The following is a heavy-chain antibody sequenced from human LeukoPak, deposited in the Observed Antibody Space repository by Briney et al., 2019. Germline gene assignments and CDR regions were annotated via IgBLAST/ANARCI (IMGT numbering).Heavy chain of an antibody. CDR3: ARDLLGGGLFDY. J-gene: IGHJ4*02. CDR1: GFTFSSDS. Sequence: SGGSLRLSCAASGFTFSSDSMNWVRQAPGKGLEWCSSISSSSSYIYYAASVKGRFTISRDNAKNSLYLQMNSLRSEDTAVYYCARDLLGGGLFDYWGQGTLVTVSS. CDR2: ISSSSSYI. V-gene: IGHV3-21*01. D-gene: IGHD3-16*01.